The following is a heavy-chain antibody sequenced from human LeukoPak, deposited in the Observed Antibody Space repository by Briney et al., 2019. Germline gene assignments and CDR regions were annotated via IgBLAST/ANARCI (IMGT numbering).Heavy chain of an antibody. D-gene: IGHD6-13*01. J-gene: IGHJ5*02. CDR1: GGSISSYY. Sequence: KPSETLSLTCTVSGGSISSYYWSWIRQPPGKGLEWIGYIYYSGSTNYNPSLKSRVTISVDTSKNQFSLKLSSVTAADTAVYYCAXHRXSXAAGSVXXXPWGQXTXVTX. CDR3: AXHRXSXAAGSVXXXP. V-gene: IGHV4-59*08. CDR2: IYYSGST.